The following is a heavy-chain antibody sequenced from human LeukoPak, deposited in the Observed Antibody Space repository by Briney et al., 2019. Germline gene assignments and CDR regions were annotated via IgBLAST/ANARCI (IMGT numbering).Heavy chain of an antibody. CDR2: IYYSGST. CDR3: ARGRPRGWFDP. V-gene: IGHV4-59*01. D-gene: IGHD3-10*01. J-gene: IGHJ5*02. Sequence: PSETLSLTCTVSGGSISSYYWSWIRQPPGKRLEWIGYIYYSGSTNYNPSLKSRVTISVDTSKNQFSLKLSSVTAADTAVYYCARGRPRGWFDPWGQGTLVTVSS. CDR1: GGSISSYY.